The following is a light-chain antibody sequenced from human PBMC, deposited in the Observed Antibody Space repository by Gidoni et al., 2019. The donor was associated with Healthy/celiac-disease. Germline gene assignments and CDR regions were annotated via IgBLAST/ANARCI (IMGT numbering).Light chain of an antibody. CDR1: QSVSSN. V-gene: IGKV3-15*01. CDR3: QQYNNWPPLT. CDR2: GAS. Sequence: VMPQSPATLSVSPGERATLSCRASQSVSSNLACYQQKPGQAPRLLIYGASTRATGIPARFSGSGSGTEFTLTISSLQSEDFAVYYCQQYNNWPPLTFGGGTKVEIK. J-gene: IGKJ4*01.